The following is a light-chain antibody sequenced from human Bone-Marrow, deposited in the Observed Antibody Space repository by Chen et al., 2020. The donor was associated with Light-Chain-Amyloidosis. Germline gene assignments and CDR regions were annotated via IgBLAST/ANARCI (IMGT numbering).Light chain of an antibody. J-gene: IGLJ1*01. CDR1: SSDIGNYNL. CDR2: EGS. Sequence: QSALTQPASVSGSPGQSITISCTGTSSDIGNYNLVSWYQQHPGKVPKLIVFEGSQRPSGVSTRFSGAKSGNTASLTLSGLHADDEADYYCCSYADGSTYVFGTGTKVTVL. CDR3: CSYADGSTYV. V-gene: IGLV2-23*01.